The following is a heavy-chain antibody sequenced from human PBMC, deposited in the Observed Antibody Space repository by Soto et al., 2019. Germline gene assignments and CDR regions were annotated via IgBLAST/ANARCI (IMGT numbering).Heavy chain of an antibody. J-gene: IGHJ6*02. V-gene: IGHV1-69*13. CDR2: IIPIFGTA. CDR1: GGTFSSYA. Sequence: ASVKVSCKASGGTFSSYAISWVRQAPGQGLEWMGGIIPIFGTANYAQKFQGRVTITADESTSTAYMELSSLRSEDTAVYYCARDESPHKITMVRPRPHYYGMDVWGQGTTVTVSS. CDR3: ARDESPHKITMVRPRPHYYGMDV. D-gene: IGHD3-10*01.